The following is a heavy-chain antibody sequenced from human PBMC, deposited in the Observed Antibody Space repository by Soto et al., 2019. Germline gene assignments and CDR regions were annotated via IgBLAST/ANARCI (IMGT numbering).Heavy chain of an antibody. V-gene: IGHV1-2*02. Sequence: ASVKVSCKASGFSFTGYYIHWLRQAPGQGLEWMGWINARSGGTEYAQKFQGRVTLTRDTSIATAYLTLTSLTSDDTALYYCAKDLTRQLAYWLDPWGQGTQVTVSS. J-gene: IGHJ5*02. CDR1: GFSFTGYY. CDR3: AKDLTRQLAYWLDP. CDR2: INARSGGT. D-gene: IGHD6-6*01.